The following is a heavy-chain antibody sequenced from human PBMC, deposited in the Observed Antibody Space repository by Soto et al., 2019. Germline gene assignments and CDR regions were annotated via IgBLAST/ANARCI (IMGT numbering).Heavy chain of an antibody. V-gene: IGHV1-2*02. Sequence: ASVKVSCKASGFSFTGYYIHWLRQAPGQGLEWMGWINARSGGTEYAQKFQGRVTLTRDTSIATAYLTLTSLTSDDTALYYCAKDLTRQLAYWLDPWGQGTQVTVSS. J-gene: IGHJ5*02. CDR1: GFSFTGYY. CDR3: AKDLTRQLAYWLDP. CDR2: INARSGGT. D-gene: IGHD6-6*01.